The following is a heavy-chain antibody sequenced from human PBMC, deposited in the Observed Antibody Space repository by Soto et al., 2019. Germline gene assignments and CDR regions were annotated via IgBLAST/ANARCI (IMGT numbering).Heavy chain of an antibody. CDR1: GFSLGTSEMC. D-gene: IGHD5-12*01. Sequence: GSGPTLVNPTQTLTLTCTFSGFSLGTSEMCVSWIRQPPGKALEWLARIDWDDDKYYSTSLKTRLTISKDTSKNQVVLTMTNMDPVDTATYYCARAYGGYHEHFDYWGQGTLVTVSS. J-gene: IGHJ4*02. CDR2: IDWDDDK. CDR3: ARAYGGYHEHFDY. V-gene: IGHV2-70*11.